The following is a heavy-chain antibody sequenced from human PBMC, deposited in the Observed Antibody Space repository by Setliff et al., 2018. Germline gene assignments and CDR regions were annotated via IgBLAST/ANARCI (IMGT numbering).Heavy chain of an antibody. CDR1: GGSISSGSDY. V-gene: IGHV4-61*09. CDR3: ARAISGWYSAFYYYMDV. D-gene: IGHD6-19*01. Sequence: PSETLSLTCSVSGGSISSGSDYWTWIRQPAGKGLEWIGHIYTSGSTNYSPSLKSRVTISVDTSKNQFSLKLSSVTAADTAVYYCARAISGWYSAFYYYMDVWGKGTTVTVSS. J-gene: IGHJ6*03. CDR2: IYTSGST.